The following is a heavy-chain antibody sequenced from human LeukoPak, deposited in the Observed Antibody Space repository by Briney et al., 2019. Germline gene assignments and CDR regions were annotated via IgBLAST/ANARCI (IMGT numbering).Heavy chain of an antibody. D-gene: IGHD3-16*01. J-gene: IGHJ4*02. CDR3: AGWGGEPDYFDY. V-gene: IGHV4-61*02. Sequence: SQTLSLTCTVSGGSISSGSYYWSWIRQPAGKGLEWIGRIYTSGSTNYNPSLKSRVTISVDTSKNQFSLKLSSVTAASPAVYYCAGWGGEPDYFDYWGQGTLVIVSS. CDR2: IYTSGST. CDR1: GGSISSGSYY.